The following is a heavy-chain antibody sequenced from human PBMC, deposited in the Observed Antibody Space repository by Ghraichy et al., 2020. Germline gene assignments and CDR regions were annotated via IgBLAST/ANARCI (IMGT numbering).Heavy chain of an antibody. CDR1: GGSISSYY. J-gene: IGHJ4*02. D-gene: IGHD2-21*02. CDR2: IYYSGST. V-gene: IGHV4-59*01. Sequence: SETLSLTCTVSGGSISSYYWSWIRQPPGKGLEWIGYIYYSGSTNYNPSLKSRVTISVDTSKNQFSLKLSSVTAADTAVYYCARAKKAGDHLFDYWGQGTLVTVSS. CDR3: ARAKKAGDHLFDY.